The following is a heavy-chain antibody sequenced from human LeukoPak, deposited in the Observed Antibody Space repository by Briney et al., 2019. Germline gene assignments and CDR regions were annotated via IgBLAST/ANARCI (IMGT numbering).Heavy chain of an antibody. CDR1: GFTFSSYS. D-gene: IGHD3-22*01. CDR2: ISSSSSYI. CDR3: ASRDEYYYDSSGSNWFDP. V-gene: IGHV3-21*01. J-gene: IGHJ5*02. Sequence: GGSLRLSCAASGFTFSSYSMNWVRQAPGKGLEWVSSISSSSSYIYYALSGKGRFTIPRDNAKNSLYLQMNSLRAEDTAVCYFASRDEYYYDSSGSNWFDPWGQGTLVTVSS.